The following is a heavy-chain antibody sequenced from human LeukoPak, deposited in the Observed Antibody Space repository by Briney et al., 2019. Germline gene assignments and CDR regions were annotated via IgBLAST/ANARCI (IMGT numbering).Heavy chain of an antibody. CDR1: GYTFTSYG. J-gene: IGHJ6*03. V-gene: IGHV1-18*01. CDR2: ISAYNGNT. Sequence: ASVKVSCKASGYTFTSYGISWVRQAPGQGIEWMGWISAYNGNTNYAQKLQGRVTMTTDTSTSTAYMELRSLRSDDTAVYYCASNLNYYYYYMDVWGKGTTVTVSS. CDR3: ASNLNYYYYYMDV.